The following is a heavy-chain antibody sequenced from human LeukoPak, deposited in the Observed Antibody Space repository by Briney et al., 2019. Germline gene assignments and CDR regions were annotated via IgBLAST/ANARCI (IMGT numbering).Heavy chain of an antibody. CDR3: ARAVAVPGGGYYFDY. J-gene: IGHJ4*02. Sequence: GGSLRLSCAASGFTFSSYEMNWVRQAPGKGLEWVSYISSSGSTIYYADSVKGRFTISRDNAKNSLYLQMNSLRPADTAVYFCARAVAVPGGGYYFDYWGQGTLVTVSS. CDR2: ISSSGSTI. V-gene: IGHV3-48*03. CDR1: GFTFSSYE. D-gene: IGHD6-19*01.